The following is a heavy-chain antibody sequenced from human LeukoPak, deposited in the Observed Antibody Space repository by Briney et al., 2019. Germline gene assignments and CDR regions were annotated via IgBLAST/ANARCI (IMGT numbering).Heavy chain of an antibody. J-gene: IGHJ4*02. V-gene: IGHV4-4*07. CDR1: GGSISNYY. D-gene: IGHD5-18*01. Sequence: PSETLSLTCTVSGGSISNYYWSWIRQPAGKGLEWIGRINTSGSTNYNPSLESRVTMSVDTSKNQFSLKLSFVTAADTAVYFCARSRGTTMVTRFDYWGQGTLVTVSS. CDR2: INTSGST. CDR3: ARSRGTTMVTRFDY.